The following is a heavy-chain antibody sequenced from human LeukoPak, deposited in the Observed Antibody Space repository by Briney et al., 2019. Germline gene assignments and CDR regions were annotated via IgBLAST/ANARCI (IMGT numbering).Heavy chain of an antibody. Sequence: SETLSLTCTVSGGSISGGGYYWSWIRQPPGKGLEWIVYIYHSGSTYYNPSLKSRVTISVDRSKNQFSLKLSSVTAADTAVYYCARAPLRYYFDYWGQGTLVTVSS. CDR1: GGSISGGGYY. D-gene: IGHD3-16*02. J-gene: IGHJ4*02. V-gene: IGHV4-30-2*01. CDR2: IYHSGST. CDR3: ARAPLRYYFDY.